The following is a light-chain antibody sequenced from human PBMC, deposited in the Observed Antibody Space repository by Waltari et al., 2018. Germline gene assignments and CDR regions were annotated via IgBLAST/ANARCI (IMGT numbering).Light chain of an antibody. CDR3: QSSDGSLTL. J-gene: IGLJ2*01. CDR2: GNT. Sequence: QSVLTQPPSVSGAPGPRVTISCTGGPSNIGAGYDVHWYQQLPGTAPKLLIYGNTNRPSGVPDRFSGSKSGTSASLAIAGLQAEDEGDYYCQSSDGSLTLFGGGTRLTVL. CDR1: PSNIGAGYD. V-gene: IGLV1-40*01.